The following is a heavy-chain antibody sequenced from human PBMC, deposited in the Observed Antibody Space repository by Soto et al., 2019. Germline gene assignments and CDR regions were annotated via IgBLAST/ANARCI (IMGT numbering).Heavy chain of an antibody. CDR1: GYSFTSYW. CDR3: ARPSRGPYGYGSGSSHGMDV. V-gene: IGHV5-10-1*01. CDR2: IDPSDSYT. D-gene: IGHD3-10*01. J-gene: IGHJ6*02. Sequence: GESLKISCKGSGYSFTSYWISWVRQMPGKGLEWMGRIDPSDSYTNYSPSFQGHVTISADKSISTAYLQWSSLKASDTAMYYCARPSRGPYGYGSGSSHGMDVWGQGTTVTVSS.